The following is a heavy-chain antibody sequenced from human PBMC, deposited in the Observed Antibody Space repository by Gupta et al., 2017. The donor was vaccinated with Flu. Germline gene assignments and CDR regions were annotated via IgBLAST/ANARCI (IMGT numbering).Heavy chain of an antibody. Sequence: QVQLVESGGGVVQPGRSLRLSCAASGFTFSSYGMPWVRQAPGKGLEWVAVISYDGSNKYYADSVKGRFTISRDNSKNTLYLQMNSLRAEDTAVYYCAKDLPYYYDSSGYYRDAFDIWGQGTMVTVSS. J-gene: IGHJ3*02. D-gene: IGHD3-22*01. V-gene: IGHV3-30*18. CDR1: GFTFSSYG. CDR3: AKDLPYYYDSSGYYRDAFDI. CDR2: ISYDGSNK.